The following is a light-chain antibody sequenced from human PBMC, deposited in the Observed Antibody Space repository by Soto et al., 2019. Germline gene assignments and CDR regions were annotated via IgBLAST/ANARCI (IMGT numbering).Light chain of an antibody. J-gene: IGKJ4*01. CDR3: MQGLQTPPT. CDR2: FGS. CDR1: QSLLHSNGYNY. V-gene: IGKV2-28*01. Sequence: DIVMTQSSVSLPVTPGEPASISCRSSQSLLHSNGYNYLDWYLQKPGQSPQLLIYFGSKRASGVPDRXSGXXXXXDFTLKISRVEAEDVGVYYCMQGLQTPPTFGGGTRVEIK.